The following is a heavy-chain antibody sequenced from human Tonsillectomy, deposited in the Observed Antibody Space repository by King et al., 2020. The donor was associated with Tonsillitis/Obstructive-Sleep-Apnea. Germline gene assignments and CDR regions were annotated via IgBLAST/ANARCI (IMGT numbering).Heavy chain of an antibody. J-gene: IGHJ4*02. CDR3: ATIHCTMTRCYAHYYFDY. CDR1: GYTLTEIS. Sequence: VQLVESGAEVKKPGASVKVSCKVSGYTLTEISMHWVRQAPGKGLEGMGGFDPEDGETLYAQKFKGRVTMTEDTSTDTAYMELSSLRSDDTAIDYCATIHCTMTRCYAHYYFDYWGQGTLVTVSS. V-gene: IGHV1-24*01. CDR2: FDPEDGET. D-gene: IGHD2-2*01.